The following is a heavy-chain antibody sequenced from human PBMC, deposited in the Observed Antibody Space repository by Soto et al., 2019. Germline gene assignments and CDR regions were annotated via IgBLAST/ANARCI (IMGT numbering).Heavy chain of an antibody. V-gene: IGHV4-59*11. Sequence: QVQLQESGPGLVKPSETLSLTCTVSGGSMSSHYWTWLRQPPGKGLEWIGYISYSGSTYYNPSLKSRVTISAYTSRNQFSLKLSSVIAADTAVYYCARADPDASVGYWGQGTLVTVSS. D-gene: IGHD3-16*01. CDR1: GGSMSSHY. CDR2: ISYSGST. J-gene: IGHJ4*02. CDR3: ARADPDASVGY.